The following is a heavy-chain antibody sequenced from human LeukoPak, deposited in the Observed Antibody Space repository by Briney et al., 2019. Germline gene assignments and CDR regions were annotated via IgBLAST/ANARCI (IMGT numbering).Heavy chain of an antibody. D-gene: IGHD4-11*01. CDR3: ARYSSPVGNCFDP. Sequence: GGSLRLSCAASGFTFSSYEMNWVRQAPGKGLQWVSYISSDGNTIYYADSVKGRFTISRDNAKNSLYLQMNSLRAEDTAVYYCARYSSPVGNCFDPWGQGTLVTVSS. CDR2: ISSDGNTI. V-gene: IGHV3-48*03. CDR1: GFTFSSYE. J-gene: IGHJ5*02.